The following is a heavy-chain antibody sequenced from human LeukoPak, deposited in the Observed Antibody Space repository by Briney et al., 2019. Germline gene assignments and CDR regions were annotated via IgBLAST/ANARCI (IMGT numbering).Heavy chain of an antibody. V-gene: IGHV4-31*03. CDR2: IYYSGST. D-gene: IGHD5-18*01. CDR3: ARAQIGDTAMVTEGWFDP. CDR1: GGSISSGGYY. J-gene: IGHJ5*02. Sequence: EPSGTLSLTCTVSGGSISSGGYYWSWIRQHPGKGLEWIGYIYYSGSTYYNPSLKSRVTISVDTSKNQFSLKLSSVTAADTAVYYCARAQIGDTAMVTEGWFDPWGQGTLVTVSS.